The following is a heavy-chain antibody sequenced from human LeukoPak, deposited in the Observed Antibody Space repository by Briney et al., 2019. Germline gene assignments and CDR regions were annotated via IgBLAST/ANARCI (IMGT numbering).Heavy chain of an antibody. CDR1: GGSISSSNW. V-gene: IGHV4-4*02. CDR2: INHSGST. D-gene: IGHD3-10*01. Sequence: SETLSLTCAVSGGSISSSNWWSWVRQPPGKGLEWIGVINHSGSTNYTPSLKSRVTISVDTSKNQFSLKLSSVTAADTAVYYCARVGALEGTVNSIFYYYYMDVWGKGTTVTVSS. CDR3: ARVGALEGTVNSIFYYYYMDV. J-gene: IGHJ6*03.